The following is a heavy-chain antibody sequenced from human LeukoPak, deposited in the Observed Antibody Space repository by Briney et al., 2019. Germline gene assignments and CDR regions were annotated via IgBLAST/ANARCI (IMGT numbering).Heavy chain of an antibody. J-gene: IGHJ6*02. CDR1: GFTFSSYA. CDR2: ISSNGGST. D-gene: IGHD1-26*01. Sequence: GGSLRLSCAASGFTFSSYAMHWVRQAPGKGLEYVSAISSNGGSTSYANSVKGRFTISRDNSKNTLSLQMNSLRAEDTAVYYCAKDVRVGGGGMDVWGQGTPVTVSS. V-gene: IGHV3-64*01. CDR3: AKDVRVGGGGMDV.